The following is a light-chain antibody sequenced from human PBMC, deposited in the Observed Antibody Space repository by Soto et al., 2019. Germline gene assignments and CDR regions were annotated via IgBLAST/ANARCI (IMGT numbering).Light chain of an antibody. V-gene: IGKV3-20*01. J-gene: IGKJ1*01. CDR3: QQYGTSPVT. CDR1: QSVSNS. CDR2: GAS. Sequence: EIVLTQSPGTLSLSPGERATLLCRASQSVSNSLAWYQQKPGQAPSLIIYGASSRATGIPDRFSGSGSGTDFTLTISRLEPEDFAVYYCQQYGTSPVTFGQGTKVEIK.